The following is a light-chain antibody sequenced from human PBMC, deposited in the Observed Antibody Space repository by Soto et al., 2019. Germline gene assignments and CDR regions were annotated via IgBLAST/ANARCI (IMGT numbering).Light chain of an antibody. CDR3: QQSHITQYS. V-gene: IGKV1-39*01. CDR1: QTINRD. J-gene: IGKJ2*03. Sequence: IQMTQSPSSLSASVGDRVTITCRASQTINRDLHWYQHRPGEAPNLLISRATSLQSVVPSRFSGSVFGTDFSVTISSLQREDFATYYCQQSHITQYSFGQGTKVDIK. CDR2: RAT.